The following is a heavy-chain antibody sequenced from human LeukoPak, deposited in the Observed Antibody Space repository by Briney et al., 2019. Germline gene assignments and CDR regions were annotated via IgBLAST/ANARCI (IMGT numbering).Heavy chain of an antibody. CDR1: GGSISSSGFY. Sequence: TSETLSLTCTVSGGSISSSGFYWGWIRQPPGKGLEWIGSIYDSGGTYYNPSLKSRVTISVNMSNNQFSLKLSSVTAADTAVYYCARHEYGDKNFDYWGQGTLVTVSS. V-gene: IGHV4-39*01. CDR3: ARHEYGDKNFDY. D-gene: IGHD4-17*01. J-gene: IGHJ4*02. CDR2: IYDSGGT.